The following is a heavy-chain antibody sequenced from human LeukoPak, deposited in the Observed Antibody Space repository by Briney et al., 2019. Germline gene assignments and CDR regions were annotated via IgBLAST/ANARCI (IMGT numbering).Heavy chain of an antibody. J-gene: IGHJ4*02. CDR3: AGTSANSGPTLDY. Sequence: KPSETLSLTSTVSGGSISSYYWSWIRQPPGKGLEWIGYIYYSGSTNYNPSLKSRVTISVDTSKNQFSLKLSSVTAADTAVYYCAGTSANSGPTLDYWGQGTLVTVSS. D-gene: IGHD6-19*01. CDR1: GGSISSYY. CDR2: IYYSGST. V-gene: IGHV4-59*12.